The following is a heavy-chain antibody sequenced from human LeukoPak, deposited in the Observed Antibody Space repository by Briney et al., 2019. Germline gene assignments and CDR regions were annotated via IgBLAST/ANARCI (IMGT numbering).Heavy chain of an antibody. CDR1: GYTFTGYY. J-gene: IGHJ4*02. CDR3: ARDKGDSYGF. CDR2: INPNSGGT. D-gene: IGHD5-18*01. V-gene: IGHV1-2*02. Sequence: ASVKVSCKASGYTFTGYYMHWVRQAPGQGLEWMGWINPNSGGTNYAQKFQGRVTMTRDTSISTAYMKLSRLRSDDTAVYYCARDKGDSYGFWGQGTLVTVSS.